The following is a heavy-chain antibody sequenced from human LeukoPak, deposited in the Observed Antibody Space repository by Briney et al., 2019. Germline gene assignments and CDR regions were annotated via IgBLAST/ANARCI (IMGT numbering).Heavy chain of an antibody. J-gene: IGHJ4*02. Sequence: SETLSLTCTVSGGSISSSSYYWGWIRQPPGKGLEWIGSIYYSGSTYYNPSLKSRVTISVDTSKNQFSLKLSSVTAADTAVYYCARVGRNKVGATGYWGQGTLVTVSS. D-gene: IGHD1-26*01. CDR3: ARVGRNKVGATGY. CDR2: IYYSGST. V-gene: IGHV4-39*07. CDR1: GGSISSSSYY.